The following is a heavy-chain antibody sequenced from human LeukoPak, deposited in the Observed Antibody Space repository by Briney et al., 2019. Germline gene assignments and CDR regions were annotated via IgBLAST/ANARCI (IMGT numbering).Heavy chain of an antibody. Sequence: GGSLRLSCAASGFTFSNSWMSWVRQAPGKGLEWVANIKQDGSEKYYVDSVKGRFSISRDNAKNSLYLQMNALRAEDTAVHYCARMVRLDYWGQGTLVTVSS. CDR2: IKQDGSEK. D-gene: IGHD3-10*01. CDR3: ARMVRLDY. V-gene: IGHV3-7*02. J-gene: IGHJ4*02. CDR1: GFTFSNSW.